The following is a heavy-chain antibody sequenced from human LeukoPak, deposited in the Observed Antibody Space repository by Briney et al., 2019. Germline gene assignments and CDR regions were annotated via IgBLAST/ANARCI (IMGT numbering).Heavy chain of an antibody. J-gene: IGHJ2*01. V-gene: IGHV3-53*01. Sequence: GGSLTLSCAASGFTVSTNYISWVRQAPGKGLEWVSIIYSGESTYYAESVKGRFIVSRDNSKNTLCLQMNSLRVDDTAVYSCARVGDHYHWYFDLWGRGTLVTVSS. D-gene: IGHD3-10*01. CDR2: IYSGEST. CDR1: GFTVSTNY. CDR3: ARVGDHYHWYFDL.